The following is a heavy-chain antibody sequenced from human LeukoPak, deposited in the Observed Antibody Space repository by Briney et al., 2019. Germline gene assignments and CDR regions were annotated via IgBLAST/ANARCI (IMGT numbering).Heavy chain of an antibody. CDR2: INHGGST. J-gene: IGHJ4*02. CDR3: TRRITMVRGVIKSRYYFDY. Sequence: SETLSLTCAVYGGSFSGYYWSWLRQPPGKGLEWIGEINHGGSTNYNPSLKSRVTISVDTSKNQFSLKLSSVTAADTAVYYCTRRITMVRGVIKSRYYFDYWGQGTLVTVSS. D-gene: IGHD3-10*01. V-gene: IGHV4-34*01. CDR1: GGSFSGYY.